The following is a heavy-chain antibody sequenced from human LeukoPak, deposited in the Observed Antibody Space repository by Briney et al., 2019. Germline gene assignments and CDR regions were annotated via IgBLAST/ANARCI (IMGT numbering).Heavy chain of an antibody. J-gene: IGHJ5*02. CDR1: GYTFTSYG. D-gene: IGHD3-3*01. CDR3: ARHLGRTIFGVVTPPGWFDP. CDR2: ISAYNGST. Sequence: ASVKVSCKASGYTFTSYGISWVRQAPGQGLEWMGWISAYNGSTNYAQKLQGRVTMTTDTSTSTAYMELRSLRSDDTAVYYCARHLGRTIFGVVTPPGWFDPWGQGTLVTVSS. V-gene: IGHV1-18*01.